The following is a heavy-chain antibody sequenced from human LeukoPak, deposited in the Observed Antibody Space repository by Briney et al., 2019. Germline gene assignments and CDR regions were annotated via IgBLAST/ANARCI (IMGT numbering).Heavy chain of an antibody. V-gene: IGHV4-39*07. J-gene: IGHJ3*02. CDR2: ISYSGST. CDR1: GGSISSSSYY. CDR3: ARDAGGIAVAGREVGAFDI. D-gene: IGHD6-19*01. Sequence: SETLSLTCTVSGGSISSSSYYWGWIRQPPGKGLEWIGSISYSGSTYYNSSLKSRVTISVDTSKNQFSLKLSSVIAADTAVYYCARDAGGIAVAGREVGAFDIWGQGTMVTVSS.